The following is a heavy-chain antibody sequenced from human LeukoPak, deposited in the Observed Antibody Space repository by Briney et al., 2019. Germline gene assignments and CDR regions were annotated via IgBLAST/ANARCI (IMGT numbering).Heavy chain of an antibody. J-gene: IGHJ4*02. CDR3: ARAKRSLLWFGELDFDY. CDR2: INPNSGGT. V-gene: IGHV1-2*06. Sequence: ASVKVSCKPSRYTFTGYYMHWVRQAPGQGLEWMGRINPNSGGTNYAQKFQGRVTMTRDTSISTAYMELSRLRSDDTAVYYCARAKRSLLWFGELDFDYWGQGTLVTVSS. CDR1: RYTFTGYY. D-gene: IGHD3-10*01.